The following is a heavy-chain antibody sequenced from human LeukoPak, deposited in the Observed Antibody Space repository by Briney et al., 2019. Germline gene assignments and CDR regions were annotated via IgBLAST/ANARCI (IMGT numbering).Heavy chain of an antibody. Sequence: PGTSLRLSCAASGFTFSIYGMHWVRQAPGKGLEWVAMIRYDGNNEKYAESARGRVTISRDNSKNTLYLQMNSLRADDTAVYYCAKDAQRWLQLLIDYWGQGTLVTVSS. CDR1: GFTFSIYG. D-gene: IGHD5-24*01. V-gene: IGHV3-33*06. CDR2: IRYDGNNE. CDR3: AKDAQRWLQLLIDY. J-gene: IGHJ4*02.